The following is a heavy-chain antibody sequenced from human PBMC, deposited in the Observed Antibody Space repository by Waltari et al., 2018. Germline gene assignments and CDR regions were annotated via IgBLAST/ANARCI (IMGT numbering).Heavy chain of an antibody. Sequence: EVQLVESGGGLIQPGGSLRLSCAASGFTVSSNYMSWVRKAPGKGLEWVSVIYSGGSTYYADSVKGRFTISRDNSKNTLYLQMNSLRAEDTAVYYCARDGYDYVWGSYRYGLDYWGQGTLVTVSS. J-gene: IGHJ4*02. CDR1: GFTVSSNY. D-gene: IGHD3-16*02. CDR3: ARDGYDYVWGSYRYGLDY. V-gene: IGHV3-53*01. CDR2: IYSGGST.